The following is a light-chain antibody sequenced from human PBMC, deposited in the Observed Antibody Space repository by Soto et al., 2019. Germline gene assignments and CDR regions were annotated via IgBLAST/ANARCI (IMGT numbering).Light chain of an antibody. J-gene: IGLJ2*01. CDR1: SSDIGGYKY. Sequence: QSVLTQPASVSGSPGQSITISCTGTSSDIGGYKYVSWYQQHPGKAPKVVIFDVSKRPSGISDRFSGSKSGTTASLTISGLQPDDEANYYCTSYASGSTRVIFGAGTKVTVL. CDR2: DVS. V-gene: IGLV2-14*03. CDR3: TSYASGSTRVI.